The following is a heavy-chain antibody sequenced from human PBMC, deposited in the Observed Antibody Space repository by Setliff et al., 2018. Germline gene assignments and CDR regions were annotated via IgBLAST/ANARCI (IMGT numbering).Heavy chain of an antibody. CDR2: IYTRGST. J-gene: IGHJ4*02. V-gene: IGHV4-59*10. Sequence: PSETLSLTCAVYGGSFSGYYWSWIRQPVGKGLEWIGHIYTRGSTNYNPSLRTRVSISVDTSKNHFSLRLSSVTAADTAVYYCLRIRLVPHGHSWGQGTLVTVSS. CDR3: LRIRLVPHGHS. CDR1: GGSFSGYY. D-gene: IGHD2-15*01.